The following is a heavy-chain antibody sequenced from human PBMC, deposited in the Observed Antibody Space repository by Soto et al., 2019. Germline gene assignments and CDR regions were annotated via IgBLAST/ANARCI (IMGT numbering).Heavy chain of an antibody. CDR3: ARDAGYHGAGFDVDY. Sequence: GGSLRLSCAASGFTFSNYFMAWVRQAPGKGLEWVSVIDRGGGTTYYADSVKGRFTISRDNSKSTLYLQMHSLRAEDTAVFYCARDAGYHGAGFDVDYWGQGTLVTVSS. J-gene: IGHJ4*02. V-gene: IGHV3-23*01. CDR2: IDRGGGTT. D-gene: IGHD3-16*02. CDR1: GFTFSNYF.